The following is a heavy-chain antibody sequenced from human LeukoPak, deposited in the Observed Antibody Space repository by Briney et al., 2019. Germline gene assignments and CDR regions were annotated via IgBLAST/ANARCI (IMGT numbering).Heavy chain of an antibody. Sequence: GPLRLACAASGFTFSSYSMNWVRQAPGKGLEWVSSISSSSSYIYYADSVKGRFTISRDNAKNSLYLQMNSLRAEDTAVYYCARERLVGATLNNWFDPWGQGTLVTVSS. CDR1: GFTFSSYS. J-gene: IGHJ5*02. CDR3: ARERLVGATLNNWFDP. V-gene: IGHV3-21*01. D-gene: IGHD1-26*01. CDR2: ISSSSSYI.